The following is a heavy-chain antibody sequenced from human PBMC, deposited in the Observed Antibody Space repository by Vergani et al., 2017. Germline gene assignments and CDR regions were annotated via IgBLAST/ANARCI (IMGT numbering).Heavy chain of an antibody. J-gene: IGHJ4*02. CDR1: GGSISSGDYY. V-gene: IGHV4-30-4*08. Sequence: QVQLQESGPGLVKPSQTLSLTCTVSGGSISSGDYYWSWIRQPPGKGLEWIGYIYYSGSTYYNPSLKSRVTISVDTSKNQFSLKLSSVTAADTAVYYCARVARGVIIKGPHFDYWGQGTLVTVSS. D-gene: IGHD3-10*01. CDR2: IYYSGST. CDR3: ARVARGVIIKGPHFDY.